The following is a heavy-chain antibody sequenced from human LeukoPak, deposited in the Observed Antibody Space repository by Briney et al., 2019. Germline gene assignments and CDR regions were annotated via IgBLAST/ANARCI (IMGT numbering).Heavy chain of an antibody. CDR2: IRYDGSNK. CDR1: GFTFSSYG. V-gene: IGHV3-30*02. CDR3: AKPELLWFGEFNYDY. Sequence: GGSLRLSCAASGFTFSSYGMHWVRQAPGKGLEWVAFIRYDGSNKYYADSVKGRVTISRDNSKNTLYLQMNSLRAEDTAVYYCAKPELLWFGEFNYDYWGQGTLVTVSS. D-gene: IGHD3-10*01. J-gene: IGHJ4*02.